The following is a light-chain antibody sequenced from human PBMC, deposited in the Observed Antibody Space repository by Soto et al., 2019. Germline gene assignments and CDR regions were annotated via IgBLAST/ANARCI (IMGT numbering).Light chain of an antibody. J-gene: IGLJ3*02. CDR2: EVS. CDR1: SSDVGGYNC. CDR3: SLYTSSSTWV. V-gene: IGLV2-14*01. Sequence: QSALTQPASVSGSPGQSITISCTGTSSDVGGYNCVSWYQQHPGKAPKLMIYEVSNRPSGLSDRFSGSKSGNTASLTISGLPAEDEADYYCSLYTSSSTWVFGGGTKVTVL.